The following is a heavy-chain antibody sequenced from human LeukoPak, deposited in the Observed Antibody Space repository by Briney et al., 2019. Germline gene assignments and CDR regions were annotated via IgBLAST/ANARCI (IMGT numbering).Heavy chain of an antibody. CDR2: IYPGDSET. J-gene: IGHJ4*02. CDR3: ARHQAAMVDY. CDR1: GYSFTTYW. Sequence: GESLKISCRGSGYSFTTYWIGWVRQMPGKGLEWMGIIYPGDSETSYSPSFQGQVTISADKSISTAYLQWSSLKASDTAMYYCARHQAAMVDYWGQGTLVTVSS. D-gene: IGHD5-18*01. V-gene: IGHV5-51*01.